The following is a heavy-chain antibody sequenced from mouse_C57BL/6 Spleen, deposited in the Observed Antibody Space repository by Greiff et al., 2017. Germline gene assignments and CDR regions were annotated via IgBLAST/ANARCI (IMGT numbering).Heavy chain of an antibody. Sequence: EVMLVESGGGLVQPGGSLSLSCAASGFTFTDYYMSWVRQPPGKALEWLGFIRNKANGYTTAYSASVKGRFTISRDNSQSILYLQMNALRAEDSATYYCARSFFYYGNYFDYWGQGTTLTVSS. D-gene: IGHD2-1*01. CDR1: GFTFTDYY. CDR3: ARSFFYYGNYFDY. J-gene: IGHJ2*01. CDR2: IRNKANGYTT. V-gene: IGHV7-3*01.